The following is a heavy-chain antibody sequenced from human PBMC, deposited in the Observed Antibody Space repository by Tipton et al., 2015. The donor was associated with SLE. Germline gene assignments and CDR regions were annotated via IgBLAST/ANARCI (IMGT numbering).Heavy chain of an antibody. Sequence: TLSLTCSVSGDSITSSDFSWVWIRQPPGEGLEWIGFVHYSGSVNYNPSLESRVTISVDTSKNQFFLNLRSVTAADTAVYYCARGPPFMEWERNWFDPWGQGTQVTVSS. CDR1: GDSITSSDFS. V-gene: IGHV4-61*05. CDR3: ARGPPFMEWERNWFDP. CDR2: VHYSGSV. D-gene: IGHD3-3*02. J-gene: IGHJ5*02.